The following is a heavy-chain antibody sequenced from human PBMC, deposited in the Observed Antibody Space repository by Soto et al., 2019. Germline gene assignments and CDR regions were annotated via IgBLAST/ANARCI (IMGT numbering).Heavy chain of an antibody. CDR2: IYYSGST. D-gene: IGHD2-15*01. V-gene: IGHV4-31*03. CDR3: ARVCVVVAATYFDY. J-gene: IGHJ4*02. CDR1: GGSISSGGYY. Sequence: QVQLQESGPGLVKPSQTLSLTCTVSGGSISSGGYYWSWIRQHPGKGLEWIGYIYYSGSTYYNPSLKSRVTIAVDTSKTQFSLKLSSVTAADTAVYYCARVCVVVAATYFDYWGQGTLVTVSS.